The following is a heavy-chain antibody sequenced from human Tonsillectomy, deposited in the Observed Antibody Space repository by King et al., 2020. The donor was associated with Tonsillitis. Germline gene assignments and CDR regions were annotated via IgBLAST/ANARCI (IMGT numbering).Heavy chain of an antibody. V-gene: IGHV3-30*04. J-gene: IGHJ4*02. Sequence: VQLVESGGGVVQPGRSLRLSCAASGFTFRNYAMHWVRQAPGKGLEWVAIVSYDGTNKFYADSVKGRFTISRDSSKNTLYLQMNSLRAEDTGVYYCARDRGSWVLDIDYWGQGTLVTVSA. D-gene: IGHD1-26*01. CDR1: GFTFRNYA. CDR3: ARDRGSWVLDIDY. CDR2: VSYDGTNK.